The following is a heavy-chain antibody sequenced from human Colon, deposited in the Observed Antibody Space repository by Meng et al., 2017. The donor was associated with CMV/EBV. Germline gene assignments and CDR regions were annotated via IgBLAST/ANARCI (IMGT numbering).Heavy chain of an antibody. CDR3: ARVLKTGIAVAGIEY. J-gene: IGHJ4*02. V-gene: IGHV1-8*02. CDR1: GYTFTGYY. CDR2: MNPNSGNT. D-gene: IGHD6-19*01. Sequence: ASVKVSCKASGYTFTGYYMHWVRQAPGQGLEWMGWMNPNSGNTGYAQKFQGRVTMTRNTSISTAYMELSSLRSEDTAVYYCARVLKTGIAVAGIEYWGQGTLVTVSS.